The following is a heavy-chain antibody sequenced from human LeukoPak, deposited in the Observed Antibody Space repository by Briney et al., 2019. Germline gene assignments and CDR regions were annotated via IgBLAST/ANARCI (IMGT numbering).Heavy chain of an antibody. V-gene: IGHV3-23*01. CDR3: VKAAGGSTKIFDY. D-gene: IGHD6-13*01. CDR1: GFTFSSYA. J-gene: IGHJ4*02. Sequence: GGSLRLSCAASGFTFSSYAMNWVRQAPGKGLEWVSGISGSGGSTYYADSVKGRFTISRDNSKNTLYLQMNTLRAEDTAVYYCVKAAGGSTKIFDYWGQGTLVPVYS. CDR2: ISGSGGST.